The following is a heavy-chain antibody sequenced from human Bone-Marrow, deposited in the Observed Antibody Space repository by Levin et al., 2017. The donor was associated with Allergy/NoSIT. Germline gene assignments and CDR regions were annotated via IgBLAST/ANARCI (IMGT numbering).Heavy chain of an antibody. Sequence: GGSLRLSCAASGFTFSDYYMSWIRQAPGKGLEWVSYISSSSSYTNYADSVKGRFTISRDNAKNSLYLQMNSLRAEDTAVYYCASASYDFWSGYYTYPHAFDIWGQGTMVTVS. V-gene: IGHV3-11*06. CDR1: GFTFSDYY. CDR2: ISSSSSYT. J-gene: IGHJ3*02. D-gene: IGHD3-3*01. CDR3: ASASYDFWSGYYTYPHAFDI.